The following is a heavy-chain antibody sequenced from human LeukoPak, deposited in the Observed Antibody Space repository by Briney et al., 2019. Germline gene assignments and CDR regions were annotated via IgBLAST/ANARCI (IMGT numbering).Heavy chain of an antibody. CDR2: ISYDGSKK. Sequence: SGGSLRLSCAASGFTFSSYAMHWVRQAPGKGLEWVAVISYDGSKKYYADSVKGRFTISRDNSKNTLYLQMNSLRAEDTAVYYCARDPEGNCSTTSCYGVYFDYWGQGTLVTVSS. D-gene: IGHD2-2*01. V-gene: IGHV3-30-3*01. J-gene: IGHJ4*02. CDR3: ARDPEGNCSTTSCYGVYFDY. CDR1: GFTFSSYA.